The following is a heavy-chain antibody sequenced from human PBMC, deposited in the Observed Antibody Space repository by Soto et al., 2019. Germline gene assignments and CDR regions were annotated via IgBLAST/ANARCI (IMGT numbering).Heavy chain of an antibody. Sequence: ASVKVSCKASGYTFTTYDISWVRQAPGQGLEWMGWINPNSGGTNYAQKFQGWVTMTRDTSISTAYMGLSRLRSDDTAVYYCASVGGGLEDAYYYGMDVWGQGTTVTVS. V-gene: IGHV1-2*04. J-gene: IGHJ6*02. CDR3: ASVGGGLEDAYYYGMDV. D-gene: IGHD3-16*01. CDR2: INPNSGGT. CDR1: GYTFTTYD.